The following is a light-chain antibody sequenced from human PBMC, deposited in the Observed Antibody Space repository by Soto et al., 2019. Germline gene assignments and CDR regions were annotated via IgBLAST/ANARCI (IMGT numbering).Light chain of an antibody. CDR3: QHYNFWPHS. Sequence: ILLTQSPGALAVSPGEVATLCCRAGQSVRDNLAWYQQKPGQAPRLLIYRASIRATGVPARFSGSGSGTEFTLTISGLQSEDVSIYFCQHYNFWPHSFGQGTKVDIK. V-gene: IGKV3-15*01. CDR2: RAS. J-gene: IGKJ2*01. CDR1: QSVRDN.